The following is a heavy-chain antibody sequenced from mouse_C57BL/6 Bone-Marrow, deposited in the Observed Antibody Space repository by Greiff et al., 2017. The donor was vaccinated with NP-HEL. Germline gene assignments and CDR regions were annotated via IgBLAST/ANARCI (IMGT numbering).Heavy chain of an antibody. D-gene: IGHD4-1*01. CDR2: ISSGSSTI. CDR1: GFTFSDYG. V-gene: IGHV5-17*01. Sequence: EVMLVESGGGLVKPGGSLKLSCAASGFTFSDYGMHWVRQAPEKGLEWVAYISSGSSTIYYADTVKGRFTISRDNAKNTLFLQMTSLRSEDTAMCYCARPLHWDWYFDVWGTGTTVTVSS. CDR3: ARPLHWDWYFDV. J-gene: IGHJ1*03.